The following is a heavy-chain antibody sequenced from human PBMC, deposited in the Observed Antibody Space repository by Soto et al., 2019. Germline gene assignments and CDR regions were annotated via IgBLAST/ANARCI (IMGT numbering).Heavy chain of an antibody. J-gene: IGHJ6*02. CDR2: IIPIFGTA. V-gene: IGHV1-69*12. D-gene: IGHD1-26*01. Sequence: QVQLVQSGAEVKKPGSSVKVSCKASGGTFSSHGISWVRQAPGQGLEWMGGIIPIFGTANYAQKFQGRVTIIADESTSTAYMELSSLRSEDTAVYYCARPGGRGDYYPGMDVWGQGTTVTVSS. CDR3: ARPGGRGDYYPGMDV. CDR1: GGTFSSHG.